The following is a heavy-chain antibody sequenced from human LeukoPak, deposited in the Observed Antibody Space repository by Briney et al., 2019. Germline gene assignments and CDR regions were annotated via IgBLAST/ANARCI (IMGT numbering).Heavy chain of an antibody. Sequence: QAGGSLRLSCAASGFTVSSNYMTWVRQAPGKGLEWVSVIYSGGYTYYADSVKGRFTISRGNSKNTVYLQMNSLRVEDTAVYYCARDNSPIAVFISENWFDPWGQGTLVTVSS. CDR3: ARDNSPIAVFISENWFDP. J-gene: IGHJ5*02. D-gene: IGHD6-19*01. CDR1: GFTVSSNY. CDR2: IYSGGYT. V-gene: IGHV3-53*01.